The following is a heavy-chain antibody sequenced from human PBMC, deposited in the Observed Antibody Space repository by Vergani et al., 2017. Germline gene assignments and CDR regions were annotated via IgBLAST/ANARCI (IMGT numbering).Heavy chain of an antibody. V-gene: IGHV4-59*08. CDR1: GGSISSYY. CDR3: ARFYSGGDYCYYYGMDV. CDR2: IYYSGST. J-gene: IGHJ6*02. Sequence: QVQLQESGPGLVKPSETLSLTCTVSGGSISSYYWSWIRQPPGKGLEWIGYIYYSGSTNYNPSLKSRVTISVDTSKNHCSLKLSSVTTAVTAVYYRARFYSGGDYCYYYGMDVWGQGTTVTVSS. D-gene: IGHD2-21*01.